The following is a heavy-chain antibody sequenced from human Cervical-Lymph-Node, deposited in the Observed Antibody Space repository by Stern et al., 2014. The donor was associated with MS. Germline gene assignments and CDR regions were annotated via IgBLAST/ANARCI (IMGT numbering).Heavy chain of an antibody. CDR3: ARSPGHNWFDT. V-gene: IGHV3-74*02. CDR2: INSDESFI. CDR1: GFTLSSYW. Sequence: EVHLVESGGGLVQPGGSLRLSCAVSGFTLSSYWMHWVRQAPGKGLVWVSRINSDESFINYADSVKGRFTISRDNAKNTLYLQMNSLRVEDSAVYYCARSPGHNWFDTWGQGTLVTVSS. J-gene: IGHJ5*02.